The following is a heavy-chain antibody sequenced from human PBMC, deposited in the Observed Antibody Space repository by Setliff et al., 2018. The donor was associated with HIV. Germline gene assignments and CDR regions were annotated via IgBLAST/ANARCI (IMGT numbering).Heavy chain of an antibody. V-gene: IGHV4-4*08. CDR3: ARARYIVIRGDAGMDV. Sequence: LTCTVSGGSISSYYWSWIRQPPGKGLEWIGRIYTSGLTNYNPSLKSRVTTSVDTSKNQVSLKLSSVTASDTAVYYCARARYIVIRGDAGMDVWGPGTTVTVSS. CDR1: GGSISSYY. J-gene: IGHJ6*02. D-gene: IGHD3-10*01. CDR2: IYTSGLT.